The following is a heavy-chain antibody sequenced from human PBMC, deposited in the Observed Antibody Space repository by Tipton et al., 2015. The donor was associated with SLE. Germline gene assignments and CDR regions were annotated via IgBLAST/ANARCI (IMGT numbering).Heavy chain of an antibody. J-gene: IGHJ3*02. D-gene: IGHD1-20*01. Sequence: SLRLSCAASGFTFSSNAMSWVRQAPGKGLEWVSAISTSGSSTYYADSVKGRFTISRDNSKNTMFLQMNGLRAEDTAVYYCARDFLITGDPLAAFDIWGQGTLVTVSS. CDR1: GFTFSSNA. CDR3: ARDFLITGDPLAAFDI. CDR2: ISTSGSST. V-gene: IGHV3-23*01.